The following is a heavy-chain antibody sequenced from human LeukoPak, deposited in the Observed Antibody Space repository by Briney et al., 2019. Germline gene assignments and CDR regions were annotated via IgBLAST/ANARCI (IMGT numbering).Heavy chain of an antibody. CDR3: ASLEDSRIDY. CDR1: GGTFSSYA. CDR2: IIPIFGTA. D-gene: IGHD2-15*01. V-gene: IGHV1-69*13. J-gene: IGHJ4*02. Sequence: SVKVSCKASGGTFSSYAISWVRQAPGQGLEWMGGIIPIFGTANYAQKFQGRVTITADESTSTAHMELSSLRSEDTAVYYCASLEDSRIDYWGQGTLVTVSS.